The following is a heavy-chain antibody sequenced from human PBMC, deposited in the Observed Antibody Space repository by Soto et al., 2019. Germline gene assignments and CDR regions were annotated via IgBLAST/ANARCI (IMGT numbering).Heavy chain of an antibody. CDR3: ARLGYCSSTSCYDPHSYGMDV. CDR2: IYYSGST. Sequence: PAETLSLTCAVSVGSISSGDYYWIWIRHPPGKGLEWIGYIYYSGSTYYNPSLKSRVTISVDTSKNQFSLKLSSVTAADTAVYYCARLGYCSSTSCYDPHSYGMDVWGQGTTVTVSS. V-gene: IGHV4-30-4*01. J-gene: IGHJ6*02. D-gene: IGHD2-2*01. CDR1: VGSISSGDYY.